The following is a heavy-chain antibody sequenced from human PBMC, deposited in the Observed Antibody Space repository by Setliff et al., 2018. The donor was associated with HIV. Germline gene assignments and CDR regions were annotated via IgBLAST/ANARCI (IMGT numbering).Heavy chain of an antibody. CDR3: ARYTGGWYYFDY. J-gene: IGHJ4*02. D-gene: IGHD6-19*01. CDR1: RFDFNNYW. CDR2: IGQDGSEK. V-gene: IGHV3-7*03. Sequence: SLRLSCAASRFDFNNYWMCWVRQAPGKGLEWVANIGQDGSEKNYVDSVKGRFTISRDNAKNSLYLQLNSLRVEDTALYYCARYTGGWYYFDYWGQGILVTVSS.